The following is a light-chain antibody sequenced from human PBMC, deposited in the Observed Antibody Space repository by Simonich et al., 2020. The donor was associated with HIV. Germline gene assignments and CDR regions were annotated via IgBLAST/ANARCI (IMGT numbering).Light chain of an antibody. Sequence: EIVLPQPHATLSLSPGERATLSCRASKSVSSYLAWYQQKPGQAPKLLIYEASNRATGIPARFSGSGSGTDFTLTISSLEPEDFAVYYCQQRSSWPQTFGQGTKVEIK. V-gene: IGKV3-11*01. CDR2: EAS. J-gene: IGKJ1*01. CDR3: QQRSSWPQT. CDR1: KSVSSY.